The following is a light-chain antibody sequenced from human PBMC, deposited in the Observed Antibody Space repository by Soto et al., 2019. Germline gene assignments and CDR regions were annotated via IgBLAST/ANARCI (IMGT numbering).Light chain of an antibody. V-gene: IGKV3-15*01. CDR2: DAS. Sequence: EIVMTQSPATLSVSPGERATLSCRASQSVSSKLAWYQQSPGQAPRLLIYDASTRATVIPPRFRGSGSVTGFNLAISSPQSEDFAVYYCERYNNWPLTFGGGTKVEIK. J-gene: IGKJ4*01. CDR3: ERYNNWPLT. CDR1: QSVSSK.